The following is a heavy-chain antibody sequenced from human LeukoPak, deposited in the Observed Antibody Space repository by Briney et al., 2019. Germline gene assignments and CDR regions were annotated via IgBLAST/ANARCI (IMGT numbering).Heavy chain of an antibody. Sequence: GGPLRLSCAASGFTFSSYAMSWVRQAPGKGLEWVSAISGSGGSTYYADSVKGRFTISRDNSKNALYLQMNSLRAEDTAVYYCAKVRTVTTFDFDYWGQGTLVTVSS. CDR1: GFTFSSYA. V-gene: IGHV3-23*01. D-gene: IGHD4-17*01. CDR3: AKVRTVTTFDFDY. CDR2: ISGSGGST. J-gene: IGHJ4*02.